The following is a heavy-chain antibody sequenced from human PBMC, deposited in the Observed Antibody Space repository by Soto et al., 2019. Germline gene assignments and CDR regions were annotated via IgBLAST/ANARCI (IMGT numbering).Heavy chain of an antibody. CDR3: AKGLLSIAAERFDY. CDR1: GFTISSYA. Sequence: PGGSLRLSCAAAGFTISSYAMSWVRQTTGKGLEWVSAISGSGGSTYYADSVKGRFTISRDNSKNTLYLQMNSLRAEDTAVYYCAKGLLSIAAERFDYWGQGTLVTVSS. J-gene: IGHJ4*02. D-gene: IGHD6-13*01. CDR2: ISGSGGST. V-gene: IGHV3-23*01.